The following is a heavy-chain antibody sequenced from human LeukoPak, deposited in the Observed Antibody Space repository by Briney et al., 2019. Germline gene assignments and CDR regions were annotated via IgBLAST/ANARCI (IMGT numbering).Heavy chain of an antibody. CDR2: ISSSSSYI. CDR1: GFTFSSYT. D-gene: IGHD1-26*01. J-gene: IGHJ4*02. Sequence: GGSLRLSCAASGFTFSSYTINWVRQAPREGLEWVSSISSSSSYIYYADSVKGRFTVSRDNAKNSLYLQMNSLRAEDTAVYYCAREGVGYFFDYWGQGTLVTVSS. V-gene: IGHV3-21*01. CDR3: AREGVGYFFDY.